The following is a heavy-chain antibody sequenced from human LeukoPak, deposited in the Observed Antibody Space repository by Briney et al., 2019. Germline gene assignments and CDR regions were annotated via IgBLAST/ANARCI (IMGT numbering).Heavy chain of an antibody. V-gene: IGHV5-51*01. CDR3: ARSGIVVPPPGAFDI. CDR1: GYSFTSYW. J-gene: IGHJ3*02. CDR2: IYPGDSDT. Sequence: GESLKISCQGSGYSFTSYWIGWVRQMPGKGLEWMGIIYPGDSDTRYSPSFQGQVTISADKSISTAYLQWSSLKASDTAMYYCARSGIVVPPPGAFDIWGQGTMVTVSS. D-gene: IGHD3-22*01.